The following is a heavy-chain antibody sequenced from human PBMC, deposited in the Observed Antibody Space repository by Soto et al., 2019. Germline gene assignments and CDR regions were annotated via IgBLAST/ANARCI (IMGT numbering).Heavy chain of an antibody. CDR1: GGSFSGYY. D-gene: IGHD6-19*01. CDR3: ARVYIAVAGTRDAFDI. CDR2: INYSGST. V-gene: IGHV4-34*01. Sequence: SETLSLTCAVYGGSFSGYYWSWIRQPPGKGLEWIGEINYSGSTNYNPSLKSRVTISVDTSKNQFSLKLSSVTAADTAVYYCARVYIAVAGTRDAFDIWGQGTMVTVSS. J-gene: IGHJ3*02.